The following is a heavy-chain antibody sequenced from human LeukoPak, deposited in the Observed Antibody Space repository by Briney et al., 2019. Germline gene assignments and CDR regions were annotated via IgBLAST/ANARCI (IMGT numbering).Heavy chain of an antibody. J-gene: IGHJ4*02. CDR3: AKDLSGSGGFDY. V-gene: IGHV3-23*01. D-gene: IGHD1-26*01. CDR1: GFTFSSYA. CDR2: ISGSGGST. Sequence: GGSPRLSCAASGFTFSSYAMSWVRQAPGKGLEWVSAISGSGGSTYYADSVKGRFTISRDNSKNTLYLQMNSLRAEDMAVYYCAKDLSGSGGFDYWGQGTLVTVSS.